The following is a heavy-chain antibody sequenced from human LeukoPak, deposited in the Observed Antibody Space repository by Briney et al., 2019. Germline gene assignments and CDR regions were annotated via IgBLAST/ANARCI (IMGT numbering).Heavy chain of an antibody. CDR3: ARGSSPPYSSSWYAFDY. CDR1: GGSVSSGSYY. D-gene: IGHD6-13*01. Sequence: LETLSLTCTVSGGSVSSGSYYWSWIRQPPGKGLEWIGYIYYSGSTNYNLSLKSRVTISVDTSKNQFSLKLSSVTAADTAVYYCARGSSPPYSSSWYAFDYWGQGTLVTVSS. J-gene: IGHJ4*02. V-gene: IGHV4-61*01. CDR2: IYYSGST.